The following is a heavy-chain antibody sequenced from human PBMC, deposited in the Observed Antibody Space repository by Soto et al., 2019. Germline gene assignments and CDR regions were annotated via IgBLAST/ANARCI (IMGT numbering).Heavy chain of an antibody. CDR1: GYTFITYG. CDR3: ARGPTDYYDNSANYFLDY. CDR2: ISTYNVNT. V-gene: IGHV1-18*01. D-gene: IGHD3-22*01. J-gene: IGHJ4*02. Sequence: QVQLVHSGAEVKKPGASVKVSCKASGYTFITYGVSWVRQAPGQGLDWLGWISTYNVNTRYAERLQGRVTMTTDTTTNTAYMELRNLRSDDTAVYYCARGPTDYYDNSANYFLDYWGQGTLVTVSS.